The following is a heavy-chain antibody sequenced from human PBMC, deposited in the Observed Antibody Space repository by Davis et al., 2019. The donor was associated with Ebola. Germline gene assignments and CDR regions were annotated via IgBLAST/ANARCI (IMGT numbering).Heavy chain of an antibody. J-gene: IGHJ4*02. D-gene: IGHD3-3*01. V-gene: IGHV4-39*01. CDR3: ARLRGHGYYFDY. Sequence: SETLSLTCTVSGGSIISSSSYWGWIRQPPRKGLEWIGSIYYSGITYYNPSLKSRVTISVDTSKNQFSLKLSSVTAADTAVYYCARLRGHGYYFDYWGQGTLVTVSS. CDR1: GGSIISSSSY. CDR2: IYYSGIT.